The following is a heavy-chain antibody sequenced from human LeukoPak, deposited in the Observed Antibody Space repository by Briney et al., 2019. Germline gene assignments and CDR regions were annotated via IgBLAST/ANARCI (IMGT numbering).Heavy chain of an antibody. Sequence: SVKVSCKASGGTFSSYAISWVRQAPGQGLEWMGGIIPIFGTANYAQKFQGRVTITTDESTSTAYMELSSLRSEDTAVYYWSRDLAVAGRKNDGGEGTLVTVSS. CDR3: SRDLAVAGRKND. D-gene: IGHD6-19*01. CDR1: GGTFSSYA. V-gene: IGHV1-69*05. J-gene: IGHJ4*02. CDR2: IIPIFGTA.